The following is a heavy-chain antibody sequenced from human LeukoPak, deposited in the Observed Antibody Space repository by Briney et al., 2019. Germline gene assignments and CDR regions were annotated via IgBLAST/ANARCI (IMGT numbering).Heavy chain of an antibody. J-gene: IGHJ4*02. Sequence: GRSLRLSCAASGFTFSSYGMHWVRQAPGKGLEWVAVISYDGSNKYYADSVKGRFTISRDNSKNTLYLQMNSLKTEDAAVYYCTTEGYSGYTVPPDYWGQGTLVTVSS. CDR2: ISYDGSNK. CDR3: TTEGYSGYTVPPDY. D-gene: IGHD5-12*01. V-gene: IGHV3-30*03. CDR1: GFTFSSYG.